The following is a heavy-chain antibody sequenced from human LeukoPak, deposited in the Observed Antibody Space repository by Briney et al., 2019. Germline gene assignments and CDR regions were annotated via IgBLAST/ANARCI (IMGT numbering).Heavy chain of an antibody. J-gene: IGHJ4*02. CDR1: GFTFSSYA. Sequence: QPGASLRLSCAASGFTFSSYAMSWVRQAPGKGLEWVSAITESGSSTYYADSVKGRFTVSRGNSKNTLYLQMNSLRAEDTAIYYCAKDVPGSGWSFDYWGQGTLVAVSS. V-gene: IGHV3-23*01. CDR2: ITESGSST. D-gene: IGHD6-19*01. CDR3: AKDVPGSGWSFDY.